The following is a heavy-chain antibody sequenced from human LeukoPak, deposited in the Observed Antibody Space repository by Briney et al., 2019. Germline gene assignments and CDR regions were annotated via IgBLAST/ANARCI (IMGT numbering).Heavy chain of an antibody. CDR1: GVSIGTSSYY. V-gene: IGHV4-39*02. Sequence: SETLSLTCTVSGVSIGTSSYYWGWIRQPPGKGLEWIGSIFRTGSTYYSASLKSRLSISVDTSKNHIVLKLTSVTAADTAVYYCASAYSSGWYGYWGQGTLVTVSS. CDR2: IFRTGST. J-gene: IGHJ4*02. CDR3: ASAYSSGWYGY. D-gene: IGHD6-19*01.